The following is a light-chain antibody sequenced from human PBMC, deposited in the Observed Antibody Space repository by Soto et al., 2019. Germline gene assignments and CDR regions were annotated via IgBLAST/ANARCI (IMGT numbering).Light chain of an antibody. CDR2: DTS. CDR1: QSFSSD. CDR3: QQDNNWPPIT. V-gene: IGKV3-15*01. J-gene: IGKJ5*01. Sequence: EIVMTQSPATLSVSPGERATLSCRPSQSFSSDLAWYQQKPGQPPRLLIYDTSTRATGVPARFSGSGSGTEFTLTISNLQSEDFAVYYCQQDNNWPPITFGQGTRLEIK.